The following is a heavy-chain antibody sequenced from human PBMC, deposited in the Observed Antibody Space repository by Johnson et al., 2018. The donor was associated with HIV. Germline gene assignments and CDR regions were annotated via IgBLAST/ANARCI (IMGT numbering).Heavy chain of an antibody. CDR2: IYSGGST. Sequence: VQLVESGGGLVQPGGSLRLSCAASGFTVSSKYMSWVRQAPGKGLEWVSGIYSGGSTYYADSVKGRFTISRDNSKNTLYLQMNSLRAEDTAVYYCARGAANDAFDIWGQGTMVTVSS. CDR1: GFTVSSKY. V-gene: IGHV3-66*01. CDR3: ARGAANDAFDI. D-gene: IGHD1-26*01. J-gene: IGHJ3*02.